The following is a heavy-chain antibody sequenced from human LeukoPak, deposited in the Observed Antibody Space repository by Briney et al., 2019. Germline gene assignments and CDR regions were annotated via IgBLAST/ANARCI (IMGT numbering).Heavy chain of an antibody. D-gene: IGHD5-12*01. CDR2: IYPGDSNT. V-gene: IGHV5-51*01. CDR1: GYSFTNYW. Sequence: GESLKISCKGSGYSFTNYWIVWVRQMPGRGLEYMGFIYPGDSNTRYSPSFQGQVTISADKSISTAYLQWSSLKASDTAIYYCARHRISDYDSGVSWCDPWGQGTLVTVSP. J-gene: IGHJ5*02. CDR3: ARHRISDYDSGVSWCDP.